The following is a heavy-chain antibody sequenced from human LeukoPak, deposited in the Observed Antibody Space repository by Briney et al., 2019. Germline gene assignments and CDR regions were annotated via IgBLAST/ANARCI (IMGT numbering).Heavy chain of an antibody. Sequence: ASVKVSCKASGYTFTGYYMHWVGQAPGQGLEWMGWINPNSGGTNYAQKFQGRVTMTRDTSISTAYMELSRLRSDDTAVYYCARVASAYSSSWYAFDIWGQGTMVTVSS. CDR1: GYTFTGYY. CDR2: INPNSGGT. J-gene: IGHJ3*02. CDR3: ARVASAYSSSWYAFDI. V-gene: IGHV1-2*02. D-gene: IGHD6-13*01.